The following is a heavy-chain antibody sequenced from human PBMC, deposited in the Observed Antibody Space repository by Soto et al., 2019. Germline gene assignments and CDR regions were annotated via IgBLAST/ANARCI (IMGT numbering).Heavy chain of an antibody. V-gene: IGHV4-4*07. Sequence: SETLSLTCTVSGGSISSYYWSWIRQPAGKGLEWIGRIYTSGSTNYNPSLKSRVTMSVDTSKNQFSLKLSSVTAADTAVYYCARVRGTVTANWFDPWGQGTLVTVPQ. J-gene: IGHJ5*02. CDR1: GGSISSYY. D-gene: IGHD4-4*01. CDR3: ARVRGTVTANWFDP. CDR2: IYTSGST.